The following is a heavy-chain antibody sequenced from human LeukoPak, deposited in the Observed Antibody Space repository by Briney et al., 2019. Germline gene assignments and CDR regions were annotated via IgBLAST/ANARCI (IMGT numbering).Heavy chain of an antibody. V-gene: IGHV4-34*01. CDR2: INHSGST. CDR3: ARDGGGWFSLDY. D-gene: IGHD2-21*02. Sequence: SETLSLTCTVSDGSISSYYWSWIRQPPGKGLEWIGEINHSGSTNYNPSLKSRVTISVDTSKNQFSLKLSSVTAADTAVYYCARDGGGWFSLDYWGQGTLVTVSS. CDR1: DGSISSYY. J-gene: IGHJ4*02.